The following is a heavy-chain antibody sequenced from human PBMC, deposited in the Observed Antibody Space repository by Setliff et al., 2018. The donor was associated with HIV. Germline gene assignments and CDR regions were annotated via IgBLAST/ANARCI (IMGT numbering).Heavy chain of an antibody. J-gene: IGHJ4*02. D-gene: IGHD7-27*01. CDR3: AKLTPFDY. V-gene: IGHV4-4*07. CDR1: DSGTYY. Sequence: PSETLSLTCTVSDSGTYYWSWIRQPAGKGLEWIGRVSSRGDTNYNPSLKSRVTISLDTSKNQFSLKLSSVTAADTAVYYCAKLTPFDYWGQGTLVTVSS. CDR2: VSSRGDT.